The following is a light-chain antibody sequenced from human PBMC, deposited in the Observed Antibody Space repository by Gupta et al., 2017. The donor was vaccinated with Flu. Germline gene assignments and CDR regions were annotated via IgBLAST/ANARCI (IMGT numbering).Light chain of an antibody. Sequence: LSVLPGETATRSGRASETIGSKLAWYKKKPGQPPRRLIFDASKRAAGVPNRFTGSGCGRACTLTIASLQSEEVGLYCCHQYTNRRQGPYTLGQGTKLDFK. V-gene: IGKV3D-15*01. CDR3: HQYTNRRQGPYT. CDR1: ETIGSK. J-gene: IGKJ2*01. CDR2: DAS.